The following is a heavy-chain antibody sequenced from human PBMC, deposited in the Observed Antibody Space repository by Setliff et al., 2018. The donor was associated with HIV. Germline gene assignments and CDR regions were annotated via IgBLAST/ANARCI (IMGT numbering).Heavy chain of an antibody. J-gene: IGHJ5*02. V-gene: IGHV4-34*01. CDR3: ARGRGWYGH. CDR2: INYSGGT. Sequence: SETLSLTCAVYGGSFSAYYWSWIRQPPGKGLEWIGEINYSGGTNYIPSLKSRVTISVDTSKNQFSLRLSSVSAADTAVYYCARGRGWYGHWGQGTVVTVSS. CDR1: GGSFSAYY.